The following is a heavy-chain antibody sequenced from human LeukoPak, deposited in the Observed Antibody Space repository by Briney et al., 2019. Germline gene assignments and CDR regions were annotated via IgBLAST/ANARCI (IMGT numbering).Heavy chain of an antibody. J-gene: IGHJ4*02. CDR1: GGYTGSHY. CDR3: ARNSGDY. CDR2: IYSGGST. D-gene: IGHD4-23*01. Sequence: SETLSLTCTVSGGYTGSHYWSWIRQPAGKGLEWIGRIYSGGSTIYNPSLNSRVTMSLDTSKNQFSLKLISVTAADTAVYYCARNSGDYWGQGTLVTVSS. V-gene: IGHV4-4*07.